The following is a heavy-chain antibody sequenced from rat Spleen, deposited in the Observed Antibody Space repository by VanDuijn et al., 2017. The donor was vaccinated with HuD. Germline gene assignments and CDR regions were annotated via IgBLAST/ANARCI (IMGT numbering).Heavy chain of an antibody. Sequence: EVQLVESDGGLVQPGRSLKLSCAASGFTFSDYYMAWVRQAPTKGLEWVATISYGGSSTYYRDSVKGRFTISRDSAKSTLYLQMDSLRSEDTATYYCARHRLPDYWYFDFWGPGTMVTVSS. V-gene: IGHV5-29*01. J-gene: IGHJ1*01. CDR3: ARHRLPDYWYFDF. CDR1: GFTFSDYY. CDR2: ISYGGSST. D-gene: IGHD1-4*01.